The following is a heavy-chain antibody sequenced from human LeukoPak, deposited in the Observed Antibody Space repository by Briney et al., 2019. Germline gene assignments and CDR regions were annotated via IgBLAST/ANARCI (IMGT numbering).Heavy chain of an antibody. Sequence: SETLSLTCTVSGGSISSYYWSWIRQPPGKGLEWIGYIYYSGSTNYNPSLKSRVTISVDTSKNQFSLKLSSVTAADTAVYYCARAEPGYSYGFWTSSGYGMDVWGQGTTVTVSS. D-gene: IGHD5-18*01. CDR3: ARAEPGYSYGFWTSSGYGMDV. J-gene: IGHJ6*02. V-gene: IGHV4-59*01. CDR1: GGSISSYY. CDR2: IYYSGST.